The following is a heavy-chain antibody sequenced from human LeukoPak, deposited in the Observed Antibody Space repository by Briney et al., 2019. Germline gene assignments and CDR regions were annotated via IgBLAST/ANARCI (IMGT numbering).Heavy chain of an antibody. D-gene: IGHD3-22*01. Sequence: SETLSLTCAVYGGSFSGYYWSWIRQPPGKGLEWIGEINHSGSTNYNPSLKSRVTISVDTSKNQFSLKLSSVTAADTAVYYCARGKYYYDSSGYSSDAFDIWGQGTMVTVSS. CDR2: INHSGST. J-gene: IGHJ3*02. CDR3: ARGKYYYDSSGYSSDAFDI. CDR1: GGSFSGYY. V-gene: IGHV4-34*01.